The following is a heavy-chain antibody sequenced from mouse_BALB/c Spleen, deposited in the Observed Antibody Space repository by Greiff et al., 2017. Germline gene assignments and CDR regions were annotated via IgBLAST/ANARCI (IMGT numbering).Heavy chain of an antibody. Sequence: EVKVLESGGGLVKPGGSLKLSCAASGFTFSDYYMYWVRQTPEKRLEWVATISDGGSYTYYPDSVKGRFTISRDNAKNNRYLQMSSLKSEDTAKYYCAREVCMSTVYAMDYWGQGTSVTVSS. CDR1: GFTFSDYY. J-gene: IGHJ4*01. V-gene: IGHV5-4*02. CDR2: ISDGGSYT. D-gene: IGHD5-1*01. CDR3: AREVCMSTVYAMDY.